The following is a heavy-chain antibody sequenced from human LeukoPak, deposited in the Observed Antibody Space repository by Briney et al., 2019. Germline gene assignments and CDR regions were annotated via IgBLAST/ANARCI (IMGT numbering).Heavy chain of an antibody. CDR2: IRESGGST. CDR1: GITLSNYA. J-gene: IGHJ4*02. CDR3: AKRGIVIRGVLVIGFHKEAYYFDY. Sequence: GGSLRLSCVVSGITLSNYAMRWVRQPPGKGLEWVSGIRESGGSTKYADSVKGRFTISRDNSLNTVYLQMSSLRAEDTAVYFCAKRGIVIRGVLVIGFHKEAYYFDYWGQGILVTISS. D-gene: IGHD3-10*01. V-gene: IGHV3-23*01.